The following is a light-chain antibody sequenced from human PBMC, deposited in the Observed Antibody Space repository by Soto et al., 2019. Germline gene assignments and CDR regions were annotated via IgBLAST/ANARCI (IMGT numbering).Light chain of an antibody. CDR3: DSYTSSSSYA. Sequence: QSALAQPASVXGSPGQSITISCTGTGSDVGAYRYVSWYQQHPGQAPKLIIYDVSNRPSGVSDRFSGSKSGNTASLTISGLQSEDEADYYCDSYTSSSSYAFGTGTKVTVL. CDR2: DVS. V-gene: IGLV2-14*01. CDR1: GSDVGAYRY. J-gene: IGLJ1*01.